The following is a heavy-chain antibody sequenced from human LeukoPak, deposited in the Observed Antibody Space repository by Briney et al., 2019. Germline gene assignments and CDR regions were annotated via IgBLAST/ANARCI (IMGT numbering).Heavy chain of an antibody. CDR3: ARDWRAGRYYDSSGYHYRGEY. D-gene: IGHD3-22*01. CDR1: VGTFSSYA. V-gene: IGHV1-69*04. J-gene: IGHJ4*02. Sequence: GASVKVSCKASVGTFSSYAISWVRQAPGQGLEWMGRIIPILGIANYAQKFQGRVTITADKSTSTAYMELSRLRSDDTAVYYCARDWRAGRYYDSSGYHYRGEYWGQGTLVTVSS. CDR2: IIPILGIA.